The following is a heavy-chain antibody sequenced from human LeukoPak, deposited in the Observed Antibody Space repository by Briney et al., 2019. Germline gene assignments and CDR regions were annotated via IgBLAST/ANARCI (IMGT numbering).Heavy chain of an antibody. V-gene: IGHV1-69*05. Sequence: GASVKVSCKASGGTFSSYAISWVRQAPGQGLEWMGGIIPIFGTANYAQKFQGRVTITTDESTSKAYMELSSLRSEGAAVYYCATYQHARFDPWGQGTLVTVSS. CDR3: ATYQHARFDP. J-gene: IGHJ5*02. D-gene: IGHD2-2*01. CDR1: GGTFSSYA. CDR2: IIPIFGTA.